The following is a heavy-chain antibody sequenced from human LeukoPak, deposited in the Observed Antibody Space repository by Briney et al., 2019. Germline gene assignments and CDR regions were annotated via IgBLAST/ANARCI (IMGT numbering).Heavy chain of an antibody. CDR2: INSDGSST. V-gene: IGHV3-74*01. J-gene: IGHJ4*02. D-gene: IGHD3-9*01. CDR1: GFTFSSYW. CDR3: ARDHYDILTGYLY. Sequence: GGSLRLSCAASGFTFSSYWMHWVRQAPGKGLVRVSRINSDGSSTSYADSVKGRFTISRDNAKNTLYLQMNSLRAEDTAVYYCARDHYDILTGYLYWGQGTLVTVSS.